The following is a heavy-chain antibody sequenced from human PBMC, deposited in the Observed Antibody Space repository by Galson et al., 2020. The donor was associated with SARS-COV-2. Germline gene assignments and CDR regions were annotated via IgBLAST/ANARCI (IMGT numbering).Heavy chain of an antibody. CDR2: IYDSANT. D-gene: IGHD1-26*01. CDR3: ARGQQTELLTPFDF. J-gene: IGHJ4*02. Sequence: PSETLSLTCAVSGGSVSGGAFSWSWFRQPPGKGLEWIGYIYDSANTYYNPSLKSRVSISVDRSKNQFSLNLSSVTAADTAVYYCARGQQTELLTPFDFWGQVTLVTVSS. CDR1: GGSVSGGAFS. V-gene: IGHV4-30-2*01.